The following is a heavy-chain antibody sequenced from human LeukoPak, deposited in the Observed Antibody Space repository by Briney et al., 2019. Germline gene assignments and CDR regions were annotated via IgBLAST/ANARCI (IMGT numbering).Heavy chain of an antibody. V-gene: IGHV3-15*01. Sequence: GSLRLSCAGSGFTFSNAWMSWVRQAPGKGLEWVGRVNSRTDGGTTDSAAPVKGRFTISRDDSKNTLYLQMNSLKTEDTAVYYCTADLVGAYKGAFDIWGQGTMVTVSS. CDR3: TADLVGAYKGAFDI. CDR2: VNSRTDGGTT. CDR1: GFTFSNAW. D-gene: IGHD1-26*01. J-gene: IGHJ3*02.